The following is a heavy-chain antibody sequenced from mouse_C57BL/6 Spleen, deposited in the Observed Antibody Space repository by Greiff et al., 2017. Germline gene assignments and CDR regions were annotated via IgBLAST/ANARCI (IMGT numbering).Heavy chain of an antibody. CDR2: INPNNGGT. J-gene: IGHJ2*01. V-gene: IGHV1-22*01. D-gene: IGHD2-3*01. CDR1: GYTFTDYN. CDR3: ARDDGYFYYFDY. Sequence: EVQVVESGPELVKPGASVKMSCKASGYTFTDYNMHWVKQSHGKSLEWIGYINPNNGGTSYNQKFKGKATLTVNKSSSTAYMELRSLTSEDSAVYYCARDDGYFYYFDYWGQGTTLTVSS.